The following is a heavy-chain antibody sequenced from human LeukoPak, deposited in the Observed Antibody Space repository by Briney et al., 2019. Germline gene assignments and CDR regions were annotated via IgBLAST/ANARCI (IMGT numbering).Heavy chain of an antibody. CDR3: ARVASGNSPFDY. CDR1: GYTFTGYY. Sequence: ASVKVSCKASGYTFTGYYMHWVRQAPGQGLEWMGWINPNSGGTNYAQKFQGRVTMTRDTPISTAYMELSRLRSDDTAVYYCARVASGNSPFDYWGQGTLVTVSS. D-gene: IGHD4-23*01. CDR2: INPNSGGT. V-gene: IGHV1-2*02. J-gene: IGHJ4*02.